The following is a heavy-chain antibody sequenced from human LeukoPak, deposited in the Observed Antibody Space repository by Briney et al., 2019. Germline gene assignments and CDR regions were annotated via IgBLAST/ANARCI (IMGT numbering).Heavy chain of an antibody. CDR3: ARERPPYYFDY. CDR1: GFTFSDYH. V-gene: IGHV3-11*01. CDR2: ISSSGSTI. Sequence: GGSLRLSCAASGFTFSDYHMSWIRQAPGKGLEWVSYISSSGSTIYYADSVKGRFTISRDNAKNSLYLQMNSLRAEDTAVYYCARERPPYYFDYWGQGTLVTVSS. J-gene: IGHJ4*02.